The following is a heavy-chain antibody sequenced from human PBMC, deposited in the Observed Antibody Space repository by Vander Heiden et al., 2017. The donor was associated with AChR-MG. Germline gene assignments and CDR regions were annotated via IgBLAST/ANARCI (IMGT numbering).Heavy chain of an antibody. Sequence: EVQLVESGGGLVQPGGSLTLSCAASGFTFRGSAMHWVRQASGKGLEWVGRIRSKANSYATAYAASVKGRFTISRDDSKNTAYLQMNSLKTEDTAVYYCTRRADGRDYWGQGTLVTVSS. J-gene: IGHJ4*02. CDR2: IRSKANSYAT. CDR3: TRRADGRDY. D-gene: IGHD6-19*01. V-gene: IGHV3-73*02. CDR1: GFTFRGSA.